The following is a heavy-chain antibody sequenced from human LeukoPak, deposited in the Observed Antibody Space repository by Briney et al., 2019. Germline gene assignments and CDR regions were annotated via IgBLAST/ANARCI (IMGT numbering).Heavy chain of an antibody. Sequence: GGSLRLSCAAPGFTVSSKFMSWVRQAPGKGLEWLSVIYSGGSTYYADSVKGRFSLSRDNSRNTLYLQMNNLRAEDTAVYFCAGGYSSGWYDFDYWGQGVLVTVSS. D-gene: IGHD6-19*01. V-gene: IGHV3-53*01. CDR2: IYSGGST. CDR3: AGGYSSGWYDFDY. CDR1: GFTVSSKF. J-gene: IGHJ4*02.